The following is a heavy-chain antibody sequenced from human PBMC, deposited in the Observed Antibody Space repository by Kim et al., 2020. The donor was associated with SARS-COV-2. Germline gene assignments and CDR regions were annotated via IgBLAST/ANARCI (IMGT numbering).Heavy chain of an antibody. CDR3: ARAPTIFGVVTASHFDS. D-gene: IGHD3-3*01. J-gene: IGHJ4*02. Sequence: FQGRGTITADESTSTAYMELSSLRSEDTAVYYCARAPTIFGVVTASHFDSWGQGTLVTVSS. V-gene: IGHV1-69*01.